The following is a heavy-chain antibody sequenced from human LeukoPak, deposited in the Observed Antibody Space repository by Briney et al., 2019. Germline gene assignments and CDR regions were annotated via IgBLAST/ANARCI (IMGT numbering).Heavy chain of an antibody. CDR1: GGTFSTYV. D-gene: IGHD6-13*01. J-gene: IGHJ4*02. V-gene: IGHV1-69*06. Sequence: SVKVSCKASGGTFSTYVISWVRQAPGQGLEWMGGIIPVFGTANYAEKFQDRVTITADKSTSTAYMELSSLRSEDTAVYYCARDQGYSTIIDYWGQGTLVTVSS. CDR2: IIPVFGTA. CDR3: ARDQGYSTIIDY.